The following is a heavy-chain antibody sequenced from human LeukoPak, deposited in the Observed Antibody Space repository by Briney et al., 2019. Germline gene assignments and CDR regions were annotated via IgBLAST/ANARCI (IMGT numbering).Heavy chain of an antibody. V-gene: IGHV4-34*01. J-gene: IGHJ4*02. D-gene: IGHD5-18*01. CDR2: INHSGST. CDR3: ARKQLWSNYFDY. CDR1: GGSFSGYY. Sequence: PSETLSLTCAVYGGSFSGYYWSWIRQPPGKGLEWIEEINHSGSTNYNPSLKSRVTISVDTSKNQFSLKLSSVTAADTAVYYCARKQLWSNYFDYWGQGTLVTVSS.